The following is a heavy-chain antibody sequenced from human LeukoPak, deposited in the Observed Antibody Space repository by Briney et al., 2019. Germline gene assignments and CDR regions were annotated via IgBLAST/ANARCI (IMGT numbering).Heavy chain of an antibody. Sequence: SETLSLTCTASGYSISSGYYWGWIRQPPGKGLEWIGSIYHSGSTYYNPSLKSRVPISVNTSKNRFSLKLRSVPATDRAVNYCARVFPHYDDSSGYAKNAFDICGQGRMVTVSS. J-gene: IGHJ3*02. CDR2: IYHSGST. CDR3: ARVFPHYDDSSGYAKNAFDI. CDR1: GYSISSGYY. V-gene: IGHV4-38-2*02. D-gene: IGHD3-22*01.